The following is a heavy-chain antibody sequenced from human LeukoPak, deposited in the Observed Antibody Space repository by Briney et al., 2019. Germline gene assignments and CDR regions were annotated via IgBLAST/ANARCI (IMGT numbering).Heavy chain of an antibody. Sequence: SETLSLTCAVYGGSFSGYYWSWIRQPPGKGLEWIGEINHSGSTNYNPSLKSRVTISVDTSKNQFSLKLSSVTAADTAVYYCARPRCRGDYDSSGYPYDYWGQGTLVTVSS. D-gene: IGHD3-22*01. CDR2: INHSGST. J-gene: IGHJ4*02. V-gene: IGHV4-34*01. CDR3: ARPRCRGDYDSSGYPYDY. CDR1: GGSFSGYY.